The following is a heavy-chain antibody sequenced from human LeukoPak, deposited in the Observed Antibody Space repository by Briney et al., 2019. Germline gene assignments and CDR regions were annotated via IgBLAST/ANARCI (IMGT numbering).Heavy chain of an antibody. CDR1: GFTFSSYW. V-gene: IGHV3-7*01. Sequence: GGSLRLSCEASGFTFSSYWMSWVRQAPGKGLEWVAHIKEDESDEYYVDPVRGRFTASRDNAKNSVNLQMNSLRVEDTAVYYCARWGGRQSEFDYWGQGTLVTVSS. D-gene: IGHD3-10*01. J-gene: IGHJ4*02. CDR2: IKEDESDE. CDR3: ARWGGRQSEFDY.